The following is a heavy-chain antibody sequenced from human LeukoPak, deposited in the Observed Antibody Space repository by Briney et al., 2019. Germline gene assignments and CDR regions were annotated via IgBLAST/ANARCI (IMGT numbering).Heavy chain of an antibody. V-gene: IGHV4-59*12. CDR1: GGSISSYY. CDR2: IYYSGST. J-gene: IGHJ4*02. CDR3: ARDTPITYFDY. D-gene: IGHD3-10*01. Sequence: SETLSLTCTVSGGSISSYYWSWIRQPPGKGLEWIGYIYYSGSTNYNPSLKSRVTISVDTSKNQFFLNVSSVTAADTAVYYCARDTPITYFDYWGQGTLVTVSS.